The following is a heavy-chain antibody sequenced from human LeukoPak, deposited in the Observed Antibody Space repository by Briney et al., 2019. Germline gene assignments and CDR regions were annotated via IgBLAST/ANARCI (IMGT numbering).Heavy chain of an antibody. J-gene: IGHJ3*02. CDR2: IYPGDSDT. CDR3: ARRVAGSYHDAFDI. D-gene: IGHD1-26*01. Sequence: GESLMISCTGSGYSFTSYWIGWVRQMPGKGLEWMGIIYPGDSDTRYSPSFQGQVTISADKSISTAYLQWSSLRASDTAMYYCARRVAGSYHDAFDIWGQGTMVTVSS. CDR1: GYSFTSYW. V-gene: IGHV5-51*01.